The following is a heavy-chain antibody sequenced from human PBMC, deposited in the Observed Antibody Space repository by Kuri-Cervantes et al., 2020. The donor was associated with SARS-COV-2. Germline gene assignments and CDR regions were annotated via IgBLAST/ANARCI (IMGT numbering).Heavy chain of an antibody. CDR2: ISKGSDTI. Sequence: GESLKISCAASGFTFNTYSMDWVRLAPGKGLEWLAYISKGSDTIYYADSVKGRFTISRDNAKNSLYLQMNSLRAEDTAVYYCARQWELPNLGDFDYWGQGTLVTVSS. CDR1: GFTFNTYS. J-gene: IGHJ4*02. CDR3: ARQWELPNLGDFDY. V-gene: IGHV3-48*04. D-gene: IGHD1-26*01.